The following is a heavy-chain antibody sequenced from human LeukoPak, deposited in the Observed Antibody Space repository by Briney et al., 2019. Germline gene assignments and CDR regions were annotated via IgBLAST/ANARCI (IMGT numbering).Heavy chain of an antibody. CDR1: GYTFTGYY. V-gene: IGHV1-46*01. J-gene: IGHJ4*02. CDR2: INPSGGST. D-gene: IGHD1-26*01. Sequence: EASMKVSCKASGYTFTGYYMHWVRQAPGQGLEWLGIINPSGGSTSYAQKFQGRVIMTRDTSTSTVYMELSSLRSEDTAVYYCARDRGSSAPRWGQGTLVTVSS. CDR3: ARDRGSSAPR.